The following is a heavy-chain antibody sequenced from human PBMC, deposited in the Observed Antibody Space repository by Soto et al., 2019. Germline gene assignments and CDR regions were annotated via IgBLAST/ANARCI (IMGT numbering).Heavy chain of an antibody. D-gene: IGHD3-9*01. V-gene: IGHV3-30-3*01. Sequence: GGSXRLSCAASGFTFSSYAMHWVRQSPGKGLEWVAVISYDGSNKYYADSVKGRFTISRDNSKNTLYLQMNSLRAEDKAVYYCARDSRYDILTGLNWFDPWGQGTLVTVSS. CDR3: ARDSRYDILTGLNWFDP. J-gene: IGHJ5*02. CDR2: ISYDGSNK. CDR1: GFTFSSYA.